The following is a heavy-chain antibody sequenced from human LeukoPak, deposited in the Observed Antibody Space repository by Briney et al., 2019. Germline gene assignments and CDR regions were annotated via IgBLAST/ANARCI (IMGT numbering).Heavy chain of an antibody. J-gene: IGHJ6*03. CDR3: ARCSSWYGYYYYMDV. CDR2: INWNGGST. D-gene: IGHD6-13*01. V-gene: IGHV3-20*04. Sequence: GGSLRLSCAASGFTFDDYGMSWVRQAPGKGLEWVSGINWNGGSTGYADSVKGRFAISRDNAKNSLYLQMNSLRAEDTALYYCARCSSWYGYYYYMDVWGKGTTVTVSS. CDR1: GFTFDDYG.